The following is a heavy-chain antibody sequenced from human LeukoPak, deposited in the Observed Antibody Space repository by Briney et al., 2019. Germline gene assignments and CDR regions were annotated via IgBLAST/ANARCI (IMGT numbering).Heavy chain of an antibody. CDR2: IYYSGST. D-gene: IGHD3-22*01. V-gene: IGHV4-31*11. CDR3: ARGSYDSSGYRIYYYYGVDV. CDR1: GVSFSGYY. Sequence: SETLSLTCAVYGVSFSGYYWSWIRQHPGKGLEWIGYIYYSGSTYYNPSLKSGVTISVDTSKNQFSLKLSSVTAADTAVYYCARGSYDSSGYRIYYYYGVDVWGQGTTVTVSS. J-gene: IGHJ6*02.